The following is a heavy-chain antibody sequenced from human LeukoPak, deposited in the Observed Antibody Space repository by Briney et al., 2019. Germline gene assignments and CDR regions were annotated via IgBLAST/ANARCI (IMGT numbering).Heavy chain of an antibody. CDR3: AKDVVGINRAFDI. CDR2: INGDGSRT. V-gene: IGHV3-74*01. J-gene: IGHJ3*02. Sequence: QPGGSLRLSCAASGFSFSSYWMHWVRQAPGKGLVWVSRINGDGSRTYYADSVKGRFTISRDNSKNTLYLQMTSLRAEDTAVYYCAKDVVGINRAFDIWGHGTMVTVSS. D-gene: IGHD1-26*01. CDR1: GFSFSSYW.